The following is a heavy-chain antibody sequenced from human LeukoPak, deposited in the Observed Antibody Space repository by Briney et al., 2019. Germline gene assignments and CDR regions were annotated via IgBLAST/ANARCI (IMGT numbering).Heavy chain of an antibody. CDR1: GFTFSSYG. D-gene: IGHD6-13*01. CDR3: ARGRHSSSWSPIDY. V-gene: IGHV3-7*01. Sequence: TGGSLRLSCAASGFTFSSYGMHWVRQAPGKGLEWVACMKEDGSEKYYVDSVKGRFTISRDNAKNSLYLQMNSLRAEDTAMYYCARGRHSSSWSPIDYWGQGTLVTVSS. J-gene: IGHJ4*02. CDR2: MKEDGSEK.